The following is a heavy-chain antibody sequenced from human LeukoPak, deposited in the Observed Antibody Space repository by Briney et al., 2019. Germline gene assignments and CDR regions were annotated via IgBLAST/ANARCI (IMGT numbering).Heavy chain of an antibody. V-gene: IGHV3-23*01. CDR1: GFTFSTYA. J-gene: IGHJ4*02. Sequence: PGGSLRLSCAASGFTFSTYAMTWVRQAPGKGLEWVSGINSNGDEIYYADSVRGRFTISRDNSNNALYLQVDSLRTEDTAVYYCANWIGSSSRDYWGQGTLVTVSS. CDR2: INSNGDEI. D-gene: IGHD6-6*01. CDR3: ANWIGSSSRDY.